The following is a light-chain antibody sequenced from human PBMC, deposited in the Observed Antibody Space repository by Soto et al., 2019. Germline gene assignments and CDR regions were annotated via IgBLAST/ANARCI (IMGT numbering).Light chain of an antibody. V-gene: IGKV3-20*01. J-gene: IGKJ2*01. CDR1: QSVSSSY. Sequence: EIVLTQSPGTLSLSPGERATLSCRASQSVSSSYLAWYQQKPGQAPRLLIYGAASRATGIPDRFSGSGSGTALDINISRLEPEDFEVYYCQQYGSSPRYTFGQGTKLEIK. CDR3: QQYGSSPRYT. CDR2: GAA.